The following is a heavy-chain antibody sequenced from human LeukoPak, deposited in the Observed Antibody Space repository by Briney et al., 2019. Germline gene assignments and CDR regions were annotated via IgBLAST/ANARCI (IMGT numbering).Heavy chain of an antibody. V-gene: IGHV4-34*01. CDR3: ARVPTATMVRGVKDY. Sequence: PSETLSLTCAVYGGSFSGYYWSWIRQPPGKGLEWIGEINHSGSTNYNPSLKSRVTIFVDASKNQFSLKQSSVSAAATAVYYCARVPTATMVRGVKDYWGQGTLVTVSS. CDR2: INHSGST. J-gene: IGHJ4*02. D-gene: IGHD3-10*01. CDR1: GGSFSGYY.